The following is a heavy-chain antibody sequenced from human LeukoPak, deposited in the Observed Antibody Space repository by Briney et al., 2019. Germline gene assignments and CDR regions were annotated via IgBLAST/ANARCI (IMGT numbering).Heavy chain of an antibody. V-gene: IGHV3-48*01. CDR3: ARDSAATAILAFNWFDP. CDR2: ISGSSSAI. J-gene: IGHJ5*02. D-gene: IGHD5-18*01. CDR1: GSTFSTYS. Sequence: QPGGSLRLSCEASGSTFSTYSMNWVRQAPGKGLEWVSYISGSSSAIYYADSVKGRFTISRDNAKNSLYLQMNSLRAEDTAVYYCARDSAATAILAFNWFDPWGQGTLVTVPS.